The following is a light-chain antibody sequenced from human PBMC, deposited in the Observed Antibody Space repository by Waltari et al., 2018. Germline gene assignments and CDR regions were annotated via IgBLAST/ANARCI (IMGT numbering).Light chain of an antibody. J-gene: IGKJ1*01. V-gene: IGKV3-20*01. CDR2: GAS. CDR3: QRNDRLPVT. CDR1: QSVGRA. Sequence: EIVLRQSPGTLSLSPGERATLTCRASQSVGRALIWYQQKHGQAPRLLIYGASTRATGIPDRFSGSGFGTDFSLTISRLEPEDFAVYYCQRNDRLPVTFGQGTKVEIK.